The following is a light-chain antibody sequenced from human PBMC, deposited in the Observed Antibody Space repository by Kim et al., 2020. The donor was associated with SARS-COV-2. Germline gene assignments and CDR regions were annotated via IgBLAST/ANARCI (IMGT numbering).Light chain of an antibody. CDR3: QQYNSYWT. V-gene: IGKV1-5*03. CDR1: QSIGTW. Sequence: DIQMTQSPSTLSASVGDSVTITCRASQSIGTWLAWYQQKPGKAPKLLIYRASSLESGVPSRFSGSGSGTEFTLTISSLQPDDFATYYCQQYNSYWTFGQGTKVDIK. J-gene: IGKJ1*01. CDR2: RAS.